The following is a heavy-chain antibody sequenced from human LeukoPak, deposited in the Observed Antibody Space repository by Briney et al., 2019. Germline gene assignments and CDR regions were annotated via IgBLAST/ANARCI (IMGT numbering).Heavy chain of an antibody. CDR2: MNPNSGDT. CDR3: ARVNDILTGYYKDY. D-gene: IGHD3-9*01. Sequence: ASVKVSCKASGYTFTSYDINWVRQATGQGLEWMGWMNPNSGDTGYAQKFQGRVTVTRNTSTSTAYMELSSLRSEDTAVYYCARVNDILTGYYKDYWGQGTLVTVSS. CDR1: GYTFTSYD. J-gene: IGHJ4*02. V-gene: IGHV1-8*01.